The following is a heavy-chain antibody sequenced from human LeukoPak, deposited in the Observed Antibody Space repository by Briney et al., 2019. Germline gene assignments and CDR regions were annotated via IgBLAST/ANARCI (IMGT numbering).Heavy chain of an antibody. V-gene: IGHV3-7*01. J-gene: IGHJ4*02. Sequence: GGSLRVSCAASGFTFSSYWRSWVRQAPGKGLEWVANIKQDGSEKYYVDSVKGRFTISRDNAKNSLYLQMNSLRAEDTAVYYCARESDSDSLDYWGQGTLVTVSS. CDR1: GFTFSSYW. D-gene: IGHD2-21*02. CDR3: ARESDSDSLDY. CDR2: IKQDGSEK.